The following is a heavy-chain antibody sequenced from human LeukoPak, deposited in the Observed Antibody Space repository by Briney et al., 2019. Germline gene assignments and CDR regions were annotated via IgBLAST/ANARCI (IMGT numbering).Heavy chain of an antibody. Sequence: GGSLRLSCAASGSTSSNAWMSWVRQAPGKGLEWVGRIKSKTDGGTTDYAAPVKGRFTISRDDSKNTLYLQMNSLKTEDTAVYYCTTVRADYDSSGYEEYFQHWGQGTLVTVSS. CDR2: IKSKTDGGTT. V-gene: IGHV3-15*01. D-gene: IGHD3-22*01. CDR3: TTVRADYDSSGYEEYFQH. CDR1: GSTSSNAW. J-gene: IGHJ1*01.